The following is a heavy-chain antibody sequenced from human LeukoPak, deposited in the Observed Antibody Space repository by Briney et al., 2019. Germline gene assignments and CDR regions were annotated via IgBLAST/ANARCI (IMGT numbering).Heavy chain of an antibody. V-gene: IGHV1-46*01. CDR1: GYTFTSYY. Sequence: ASVKVSYKASGYTFTSYYMHWVRQGPGQGLEWMGILNPSGGSTSYAQKFQGRVTMTRDTSTNTVYMELSSLRSEDTAVFYCVRGASSIAALSPFWYFDLWGRGTLVTVSS. D-gene: IGHD6-6*01. CDR2: LNPSGGST. CDR3: VRGASSIAALSPFWYFDL. J-gene: IGHJ2*01.